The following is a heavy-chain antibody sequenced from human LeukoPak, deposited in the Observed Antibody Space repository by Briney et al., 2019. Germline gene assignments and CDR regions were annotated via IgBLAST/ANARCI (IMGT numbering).Heavy chain of an antibody. Sequence: PGGSLRLSCAASGFTFSSYAMSWVRQAPGKGLEWVSTMRASGGRTYYADSVKGRFTISRDNSKNTLYLQINSLSAEDTAIYYCAKSLIAVAGVGGFDYWGQGTLVTVSS. J-gene: IGHJ4*02. CDR1: GFTFSSYA. CDR2: MRASGGRT. V-gene: IGHV3-23*01. CDR3: AKSLIAVAGVGGFDY. D-gene: IGHD6-19*01.